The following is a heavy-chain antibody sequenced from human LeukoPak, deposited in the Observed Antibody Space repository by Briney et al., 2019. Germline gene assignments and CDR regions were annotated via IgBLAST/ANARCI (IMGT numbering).Heavy chain of an antibody. D-gene: IGHD6-13*01. CDR2: IYSGVKT. J-gene: IGHJ4*02. Sequence: GGSLRVSCAASGFTVSTNYMGWVRQAPGKGLEWVSVIYSGVKTHYADSVKGRFTISGDNSRNTLHLQMNSLRAEDTAVYYCALESAGTLRYWGQGALVTVSS. CDR3: ALESAGTLRY. V-gene: IGHV3-66*01. CDR1: GFTVSTNY.